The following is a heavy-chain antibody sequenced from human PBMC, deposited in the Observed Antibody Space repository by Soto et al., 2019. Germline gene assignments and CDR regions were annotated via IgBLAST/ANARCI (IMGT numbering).Heavy chain of an antibody. CDR3: ARRVNYGSVYSYYMDV. J-gene: IGHJ6*03. CDR2: IIPNFGTA. CDR1: GYTFTGYY. Sequence: SVKVSCKASGYTFTGYYMHWVRQAPGQGLEWMGGIIPNFGTANYAQKFQGRVTITADESTSTAYMELSSLRSEDTAVYYCARRVNYGSVYSYYMDVWGTGTTVTVSS. V-gene: IGHV1-69*13. D-gene: IGHD3-10*01.